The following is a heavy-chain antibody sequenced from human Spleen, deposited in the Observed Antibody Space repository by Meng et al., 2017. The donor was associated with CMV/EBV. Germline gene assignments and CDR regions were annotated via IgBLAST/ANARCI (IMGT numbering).Heavy chain of an antibody. CDR1: GESLTDYY. D-gene: IGHD1-1*01. V-gene: IGHV4-34*01. J-gene: IGHJ4*02. Sequence: LSLTCAVYGESLTDYYWSWIRQSPEKGLEWIGDISHSGRTNYIPSLKSRVTISVDTSNNQFSLKVTSVTAADTAVYYCARGRTDFDSWGQGTLVTVSS. CDR2: ISHSGRT. CDR3: ARGRTDFDS.